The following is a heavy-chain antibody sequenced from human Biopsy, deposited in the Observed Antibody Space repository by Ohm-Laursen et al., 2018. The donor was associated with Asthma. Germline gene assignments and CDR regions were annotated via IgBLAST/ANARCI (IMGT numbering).Heavy chain of an antibody. Sequence: SLRLSCSASRFTYEMHWDRQEPGKELEWVAVISYDGSSIYYADSVKGRFTISRDNSKNTLSLQMNSLTAEDTAVYYCAREGVAGTHIEDWGQGTLVTVSS. CDR1: RFTYE. D-gene: IGHD6-19*01. J-gene: IGHJ4*02. CDR3: AREGVAGTHIED. V-gene: IGHV3-30-3*01. CDR2: ISYDGSSI.